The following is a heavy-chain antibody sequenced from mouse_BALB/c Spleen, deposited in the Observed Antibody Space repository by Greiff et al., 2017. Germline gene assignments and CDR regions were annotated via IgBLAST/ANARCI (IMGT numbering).Heavy chain of an antibody. CDR2: IYPYNGGT. J-gene: IGHJ1*01. D-gene: IGHD1-2*01. V-gene: IGHV1S29*02. Sequence: EVKLMESGPELVKPGASVKISCKASGYTFTDYNMHWVKQSHGKSLEWIGYIYPYNGGTGYNQKFKSKATLTVDNSSSTAYMELRSLTSEDSAVYYCARAGLTTATDFDVWGAGTTVTVSS. CDR3: ARAGLTTATDFDV. CDR1: GYTFTDYN.